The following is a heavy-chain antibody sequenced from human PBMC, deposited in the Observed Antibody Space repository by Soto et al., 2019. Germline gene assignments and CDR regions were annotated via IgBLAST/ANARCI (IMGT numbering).Heavy chain of an antibody. V-gene: IGHV3-43*01. CDR2: ISWDGGIT. Sequence: GGSLRLSCAASGFTFNAYTMHWVRQAPGKGLEWVSLISWDGGITYYGDSVKGRFTVSRDNSDNSLYLQMTSLRSDDTAFYYCAKDSYDILTGQKRYFDSWGQGTLVTVSS. CDR1: GFTFNAYT. CDR3: AKDSYDILTGQKRYFDS. D-gene: IGHD3-9*01. J-gene: IGHJ4*02.